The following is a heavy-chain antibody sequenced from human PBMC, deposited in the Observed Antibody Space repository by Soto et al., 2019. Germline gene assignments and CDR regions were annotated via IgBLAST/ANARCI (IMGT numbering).Heavy chain of an antibody. V-gene: IGHV1-18*01. D-gene: IGHD3-3*01. CDR2: ISAYNGNT. J-gene: IGHJ5*02. CDR1: GYTFTSYG. Sequence: QVQLVQSGAEVKKPGASVKVSCKASGYTFTSYGISWVRQAPGQGLEWMGWISAYNGNTNYAQKLQGRVTMTTDTSISTAYMELSSLRSEDTAVYYCARANYDFWSGYGNWFDPWGQGTLVTVSS. CDR3: ARANYDFWSGYGNWFDP.